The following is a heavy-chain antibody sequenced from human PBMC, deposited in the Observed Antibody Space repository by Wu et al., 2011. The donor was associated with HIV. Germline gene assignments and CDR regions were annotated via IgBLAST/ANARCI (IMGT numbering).Heavy chain of an antibody. V-gene: IGHV1-8*01. Sequence: QVQLVQSGAEVKKPGASVKVSCKASGYSFTRYDINWVRQATGQGLEWMGWMNPNSGNTGYAQKFQGRVTMTRNTSISTAYMELSSLRSEGTAVYYCARVPSWPAAIDYYYMDVWGKGTTVTVSS. CDR3: ARVPSWPAAIDYYYMDV. CDR2: MNPNSGNT. CDR1: GYSFTRYD. D-gene: IGHD2-2*01. J-gene: IGHJ6*03.